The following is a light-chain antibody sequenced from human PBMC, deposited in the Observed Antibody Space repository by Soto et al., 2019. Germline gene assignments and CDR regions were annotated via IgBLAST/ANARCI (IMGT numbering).Light chain of an antibody. V-gene: IGLV2-14*01. CDR1: SSDVGGYNY. CDR2: EVS. Sequence: QSALTQPASVSGSPGQSITISCTGTSSDVGGYNYVSWYQQHPGKAPKLMIYEVSKRPSGVSNRFSGSKSGNTASLTISGLQAEDEADYYCISYTRSSTLVFGGGTKLTVL. CDR3: ISYTRSSTLV. J-gene: IGLJ2*01.